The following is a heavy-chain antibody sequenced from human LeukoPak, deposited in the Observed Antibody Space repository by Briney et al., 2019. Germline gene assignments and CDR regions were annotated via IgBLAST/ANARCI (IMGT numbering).Heavy chain of an antibody. V-gene: IGHV3-23*01. CDR3: AKARVRDYYDGSGLTTGVFQH. CDR1: GFTFSSYA. J-gene: IGHJ1*01. Sequence: PGGSLRLSCAASGFTFSSYAMSWVRQAPGNGLEWVSAISGSGGSTYYADSVKGRFTISRDNSKNTLYLQMNSLRAEDTAVYYCAKARVRDYYDGSGLTTGVFQHWGQGTLVTVSS. D-gene: IGHD3-22*01. CDR2: ISGSGGST.